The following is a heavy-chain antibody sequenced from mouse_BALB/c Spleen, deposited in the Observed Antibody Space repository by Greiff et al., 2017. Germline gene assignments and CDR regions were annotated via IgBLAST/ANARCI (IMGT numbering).Heavy chain of an antibody. CDR1: GYSFTGYF. V-gene: IGHV1-20*02. CDR3: ARGRYYYGSSPWFAY. CDR2: INPYNGDT. D-gene: IGHD1-1*01. Sequence: VQLQQSGPELVKPGASVKISCKASGYSFTGYFMNWVMQSHGKSLEWIGRINPYNGDTFYNQKFKGKATLTVDKSSSTAHMELRSLASEDSAVYYCARGRYYYGSSPWFAYWGQGTLDTVSA. J-gene: IGHJ3*01.